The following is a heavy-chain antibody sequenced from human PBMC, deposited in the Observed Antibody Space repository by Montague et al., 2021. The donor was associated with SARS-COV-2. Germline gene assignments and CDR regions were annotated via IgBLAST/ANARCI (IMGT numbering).Heavy chain of an antibody. J-gene: IGHJ4*02. CDR1: GFTFGNYW. D-gene: IGHD3-9*01. CDR2: ISTDGSTT. CDR3: VRVNYDILTDYYFLDY. Sequence: SLRLSCAASGFTFGNYWMHWVRQAPGKGLVWVSRISTDGSTTTYADSVKGRFTISRDNAKNTLYLQINSLRAEDTAVYYCVRVNYDILTDYYFLDYWGQGTLVTVSS. V-gene: IGHV3-74*01.